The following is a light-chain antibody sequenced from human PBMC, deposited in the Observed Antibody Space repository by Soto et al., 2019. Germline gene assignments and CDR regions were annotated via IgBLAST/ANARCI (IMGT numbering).Light chain of an antibody. CDR2: DNN. J-gene: IGLJ2*01. Sequence: QSVLTQPPSVSAAPGQKVTISCSGSSSNIGNNYVSWYQQLPGTAPKPLIYDNNKRPSGIPDRFSGSKSGTSGTLDITGLQTGEEADYYCATWDYSLTGEVFGGGTKLTVL. CDR3: ATWDYSLTGEV. CDR1: SSNIGNNY. V-gene: IGLV1-51*01.